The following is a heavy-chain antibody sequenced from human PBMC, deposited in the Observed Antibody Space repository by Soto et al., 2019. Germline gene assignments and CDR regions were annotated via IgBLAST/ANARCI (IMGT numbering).Heavy chain of an antibody. J-gene: IGHJ5*01. CDR1: GSSFSNYA. V-gene: IGHV1-69*06. Sequence: GASVKVSCKASGSSFSNYAFSWVRHAPGQGLEWMGGILTMYGTANYAQKFHGRVTITADKSTSTVYMEMSSLGSEDTAVYYCARAGFNSSYHNW. D-gene: IGHD6-6*01. CDR3: ARAGFNSSYHNW. CDR2: ILTMYGTA.